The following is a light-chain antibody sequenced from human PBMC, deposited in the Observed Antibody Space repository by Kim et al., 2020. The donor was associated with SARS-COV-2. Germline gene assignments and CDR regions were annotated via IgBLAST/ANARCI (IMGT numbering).Light chain of an antibody. Sequence: ASGKPTRTRSKGHMLNSDYAPRQQHQPGQPPKLAINSNDNRTSGTEESFSGCTSGTTSFTTITGKQAGDEAYYYCNSRDSNDNVVFGGGTKVTVL. V-gene: IGLV3-19*01. CDR1: MLNSDY. J-gene: IGLJ2*01. CDR2: SND. CDR3: NSRDSNDNVV.